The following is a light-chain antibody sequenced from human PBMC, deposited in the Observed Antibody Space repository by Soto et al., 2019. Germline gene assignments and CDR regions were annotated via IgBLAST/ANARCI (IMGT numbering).Light chain of an antibody. J-gene: IGKJ1*01. CDR1: QSISSW. CDR2: KAS. CDR3: QHYNSYSQT. Sequence: DIQMTQSPSTLSASVGDRVSITCRASQSISSWLAWYQQKLGKAPKLLIYKASSLKSGVSSTFSGTGSGTEFTLTISSLQPGDFATYYCQHYNSYSQTFGQGSKVDIK. V-gene: IGKV1-5*03.